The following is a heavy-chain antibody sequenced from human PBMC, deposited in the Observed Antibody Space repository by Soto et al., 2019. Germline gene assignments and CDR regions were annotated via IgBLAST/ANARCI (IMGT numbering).Heavy chain of an antibody. V-gene: IGHV1-18*01. CDR3: ARGTYDTTGYPLDY. J-gene: IGHJ4*02. D-gene: IGHD3-22*01. CDR1: GYG. Sequence: GASVKVSCKASGYGISWVRQAPGQGLERMGWISTFHGNTNYAQKFQGSVTMTTDTSTSTAYMELRSLTSDDTAIYYCARGTYDTTGYPLDYWGQGTLVTVSS. CDR2: ISTFHGNT.